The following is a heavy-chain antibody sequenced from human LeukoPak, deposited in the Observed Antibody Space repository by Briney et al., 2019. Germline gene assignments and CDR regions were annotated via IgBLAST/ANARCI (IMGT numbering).Heavy chain of an antibody. CDR1: GGSISSYY. CDR3: ASSYYDSSGYYIHDAFDI. D-gene: IGHD3-22*01. V-gene: IGHV4-4*07. Sequence: SETLSLTCSVSGGSISSYYWSWIRQPAGKGLEWIGRIYTSGSTNYNPSLKGRVTMSVDTSKNQFSLKLSSVTAADTAVYYCASSYYDSSGYYIHDAFDIWGRGTMVTVSS. J-gene: IGHJ3*02. CDR2: IYTSGST.